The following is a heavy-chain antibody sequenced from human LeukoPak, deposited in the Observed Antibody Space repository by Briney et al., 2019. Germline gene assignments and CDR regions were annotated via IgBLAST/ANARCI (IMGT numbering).Heavy chain of an antibody. CDR1: GFTFSSYS. Sequence: PGGSLRLSCAASGFTFSSYSMNWVRQAPGKGLEWVSSISSSSSYIYYADSVKGRFTISRDNAKNSLYLQMNSLRAEDTAVYYCARDKEDYGDPPSWFDPWGQGTLVTVSS. V-gene: IGHV3-21*01. D-gene: IGHD4-17*01. CDR3: ARDKEDYGDPPSWFDP. J-gene: IGHJ5*02. CDR2: ISSSSSYI.